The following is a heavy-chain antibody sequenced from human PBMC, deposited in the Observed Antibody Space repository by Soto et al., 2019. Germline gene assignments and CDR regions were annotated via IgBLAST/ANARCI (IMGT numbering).Heavy chain of an antibody. CDR2: ILSTPYGGTP. CDR3: TTLTHEPLTLFAY. J-gene: IGHJ4*02. Sequence: FAFGGYSSIRVPRTPGKGLESVGSILSTPYGGTPEYAASVKGRFSISRDDSKSIAYLQMNSIQSEDAAVYYRTTLTHEPLTLFAYGGQGTLAAVS. V-gene: IGHV3-49*04. CDR1: FAFGGYS.